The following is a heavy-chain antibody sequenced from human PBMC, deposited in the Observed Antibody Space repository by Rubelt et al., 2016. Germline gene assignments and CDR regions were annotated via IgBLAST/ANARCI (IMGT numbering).Heavy chain of an antibody. CDR1: GFTFSSYS. CDR2: IYTAGNT. D-gene: IGHD6-19*01. V-gene: IGHV3-66*01. Sequence: EVQLVESGGGLVKPGGSLRLSCAASGFTFSSYSMNWVRQAPGKGLEWVSVIYTAGNTYYADSVKGRFTISRDNSRNTLYLQMNSLIAEDTAVYYCAKWKMAVADRGFDDWGQGTLVTVSS. CDR3: AKWKMAVADRGFDD. J-gene: IGHJ4*02.